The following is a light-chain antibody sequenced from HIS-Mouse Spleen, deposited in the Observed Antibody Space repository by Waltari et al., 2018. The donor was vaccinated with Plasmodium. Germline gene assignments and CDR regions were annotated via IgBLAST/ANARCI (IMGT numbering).Light chain of an antibody. J-gene: IGKJ3*01. CDR1: QSVSRN. V-gene: IGKV3-15*01. CDR3: QQYNNWSFT. CDR2: GAS. Sequence: EIVMTQSPATLSVSPGGRATLPCRASQSVSRNLAWYQQKPGQAPRLLIYGASTRATGIPARFSGSGSGTEFTLTISSLQSEDFAVYYCQQYNNWSFTFGPGTKVDIK.